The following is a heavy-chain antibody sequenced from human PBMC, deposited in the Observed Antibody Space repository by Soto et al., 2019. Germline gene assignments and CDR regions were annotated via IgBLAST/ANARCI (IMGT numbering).Heavy chain of an antibody. V-gene: IGHV1-46*01. D-gene: IGHD2-8*01. J-gene: IGHJ4*02. CDR3: ARPPYPGCINAVCYPLDY. Sequence: QVQLVQSGAEVKKPGASVKISCKASGYTFTSYYMHWVRQAPGQGLEWMGIINPSGGSTNYAQKLQSRVAMTKDTSKSTVYMELNSLRSEDTAVYYCARPPYPGCINAVCYPLDYWGQGTLVTVSS. CDR2: INPSGGST. CDR1: GYTFTSYY.